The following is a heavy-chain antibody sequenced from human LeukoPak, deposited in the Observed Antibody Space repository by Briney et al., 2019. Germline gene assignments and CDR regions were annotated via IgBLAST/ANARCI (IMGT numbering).Heavy chain of an antibody. CDR3: ARPPAFDWFDP. Sequence: SETLSLTCTVSGGSISSSSYYWGWIRQPPGKGLEWIGSIYYSGSTYYNPSLKSRVTISVDTSKNQFSLKLSSVTAADTAVYYCARPPAFDWFDPWGQGTLVTVSS. CDR1: GGSISSSSYY. CDR2: IYYSGST. V-gene: IGHV4-39*01. J-gene: IGHJ5*02.